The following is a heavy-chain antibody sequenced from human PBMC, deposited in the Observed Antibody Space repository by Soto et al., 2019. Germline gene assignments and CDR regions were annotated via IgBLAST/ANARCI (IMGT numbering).Heavy chain of an antibody. J-gene: IGHJ3*02. CDR1: GYTFILYG. V-gene: IGHV1-18*01. CDR3: ARDQTKWLTDAFDI. Sequence: HVQLVQSGAEVKKPGASLKVSCKASGYTFILYGVSWVRQAPGQGLEWLGWISPYNGNTNYAQKFQGRITMTTDTSTSTVYMDLRSLRTDDTAVYYCARDQTKWLTDAFDIWGQGTMVVGSS. D-gene: IGHD5-12*01. CDR2: ISPYNGNT.